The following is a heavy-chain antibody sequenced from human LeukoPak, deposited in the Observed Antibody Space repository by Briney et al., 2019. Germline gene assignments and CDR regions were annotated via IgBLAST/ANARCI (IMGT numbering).Heavy chain of an antibody. J-gene: IGHJ4*02. V-gene: IGHV3-48*01. CDR2: IGIDSGNT. D-gene: IGHD5-24*01. CDR3: ARDYKYAFDN. CDR1: GFTFSDYS. Sequence: GGSLRLSCAASGFTFSDYSMNWVRQAPGKGREWITYIGIDSGNTHYADSVKGRFTISGDKAKNSLYLQMNSLRVEDTAVYYCARDYKYAFDNWGQGTLVTVSS.